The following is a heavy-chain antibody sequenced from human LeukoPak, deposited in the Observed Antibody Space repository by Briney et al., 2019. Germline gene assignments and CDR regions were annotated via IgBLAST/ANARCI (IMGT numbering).Heavy chain of an antibody. CDR3: AKLAKLYYYYMDV. V-gene: IGHV3-30*02. Sequence: GGSLRLSCAASGFTFSNYAMRWVRQAPGKGLEWVAFIRYDGSNKYYADSVKGRFTISRDNSKNTLYLQMNSLRAEDTAVYYCAKLAKLYYYYMDVWGKGTTVTISS. CDR1: GFTFSNYA. CDR2: IRYDGSNK. J-gene: IGHJ6*03. D-gene: IGHD3-3*02.